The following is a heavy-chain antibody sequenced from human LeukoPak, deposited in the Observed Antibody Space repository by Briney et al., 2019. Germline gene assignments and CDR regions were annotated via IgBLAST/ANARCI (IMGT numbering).Heavy chain of an antibody. V-gene: IGHV3-23*01. CDR1: GFTFSSYA. Sequence: PGGSLRLSCAASGFTFSSYAMSWVRRAPGKGLEWVTAISGSGGSTYYADSVKGRVTISRDNSKNTLYLQMNSLRAEDTAVYYCAKDNKAVTIDYWGQGTLVTVSS. J-gene: IGHJ4*02. CDR2: ISGSGGST. D-gene: IGHD4-17*01. CDR3: AKDNKAVTIDY.